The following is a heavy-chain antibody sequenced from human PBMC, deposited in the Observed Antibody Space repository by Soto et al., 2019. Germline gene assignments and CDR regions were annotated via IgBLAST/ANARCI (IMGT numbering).Heavy chain of an antibody. CDR3: ASGYYGSGSYYPYYYYGMDV. D-gene: IGHD3-10*01. V-gene: IGHV1-3*01. J-gene: IGHJ6*02. Sequence: ASVKVSCKASGYTFTSYAMHWVRQAPGQRLEWMGWINAGNGNTKYSQKFQGRVTITRDTSASTAYMELSSLRSEDTAVYYCASGYYGSGSYYPYYYYGMDVWGQGTPVTAP. CDR2: INAGNGNT. CDR1: GYTFTSYA.